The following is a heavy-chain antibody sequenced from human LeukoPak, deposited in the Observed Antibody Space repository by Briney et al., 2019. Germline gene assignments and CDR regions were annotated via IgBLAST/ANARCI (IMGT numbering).Heavy chain of an antibody. CDR2: IYYSGST. CDR3: ARDTTYYYDSSGYYYVGYFDY. V-gene: IGHV4-59*01. Sequence: SETLSLTCTVSGGSISSYYWSWIRQPPGKGLEWIGYIYYSGSTNNNPSLKSRVTISIDTSKNQFSLKLSSVTAADTAVYYCARDTTYYYDSSGYYYVGYFDYWGQGTLVTVSS. J-gene: IGHJ4*02. CDR1: GGSISSYY. D-gene: IGHD3-22*01.